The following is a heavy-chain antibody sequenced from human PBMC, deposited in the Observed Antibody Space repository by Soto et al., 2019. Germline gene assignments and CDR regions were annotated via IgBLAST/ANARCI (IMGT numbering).Heavy chain of an antibody. CDR2: IKHDTSEA. Sequence: GGSLRLSCAASGFKFSDYWMSWVRQAPGKGLEWVGNIKHDTSEAHYADSVKGRFTITRDNSKNTLYLQMNSLRAEDTAVYYCARDAHYIAVAGTLSYYYYGMDVWGQGTTVTVSS. CDR3: ARDAHYIAVAGTLSYYYYGMDV. J-gene: IGHJ6*02. D-gene: IGHD6-19*01. V-gene: IGHV3-7*01. CDR1: GFKFSDYW.